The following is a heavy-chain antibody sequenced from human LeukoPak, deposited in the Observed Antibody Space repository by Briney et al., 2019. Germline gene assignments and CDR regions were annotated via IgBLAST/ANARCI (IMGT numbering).Heavy chain of an antibody. CDR2: IRYDGSNK. J-gene: IGHJ4*02. CDR3: AKESTGSTSLDY. V-gene: IGHV3-30*02. CDR1: RFTFSTYG. D-gene: IGHD1-7*01. Sequence: PGGSLRLSCAASRFTFSTYGMHWVRQAPGKGLEWVAFIRYDGSNKYYADSEKGRFTISRDNSKNTLYLQINSLRAEDTAVYFCAKESTGSTSLDYWGQGTLVTVSS.